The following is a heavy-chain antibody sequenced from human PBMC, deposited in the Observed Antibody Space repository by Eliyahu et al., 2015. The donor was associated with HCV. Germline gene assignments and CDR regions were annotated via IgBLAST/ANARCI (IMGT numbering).Heavy chain of an antibody. CDR3: ARSEGYCSGGSCYVDAFDI. J-gene: IGHJ3*02. CDR1: GFSLSNARMG. V-gene: IGHV2-26*01. D-gene: IGHD2-15*01. CDR2: IFSNDEK. Sequence: QVTLKESGPVLVKPTETLTLTCTVSGFSLSNARMGVSWIRQPPGKALEWLAHIFSNDEKSLQHIPKSRLTISKDTSKSQVVLTMTNMDPVDTATYYCARSEGYCSGGSCYVDAFDIWGQGTMVTVSS.